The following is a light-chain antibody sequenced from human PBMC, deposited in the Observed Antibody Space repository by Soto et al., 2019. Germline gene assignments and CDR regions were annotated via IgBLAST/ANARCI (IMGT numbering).Light chain of an antibody. CDR2: GNS. CDR1: SSNIGAGYD. J-gene: IGLJ1*01. Sequence: SVLTQPPSVSGAPGQRVTISCTGSSSNIGAGYDVHWYQQLPGTAPKPLIYGNSNRPSGVPDRFSGSKSGTSASLAITGLQAEDEADYYCQSYDSSLSGSYVFGTGTKVTVL. CDR3: QSYDSSLSGSYV. V-gene: IGLV1-40*01.